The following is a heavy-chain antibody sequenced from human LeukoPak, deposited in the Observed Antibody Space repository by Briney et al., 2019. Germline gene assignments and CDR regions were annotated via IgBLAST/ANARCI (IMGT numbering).Heavy chain of an antibody. D-gene: IGHD6-19*01. J-gene: IGHJ4*02. CDR1: GYTFSSYY. Sequence: GASVKVSCKASGYTFSSYYIHWVRQAPGQGLEWMGIINPFGGDTTYAQRFQGRVTLTSDTSTSTVDVELTSPRYEDTAVYYCARGGRYTSGWSFDYWGQGTLVTVSS. CDR3: ARGGRYTSGWSFDY. CDR2: INPFGGDT. V-gene: IGHV1-46*01.